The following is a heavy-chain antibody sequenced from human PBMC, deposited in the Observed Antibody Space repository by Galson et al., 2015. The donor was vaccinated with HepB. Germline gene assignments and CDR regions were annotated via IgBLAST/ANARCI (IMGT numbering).Heavy chain of an antibody. CDR2: IRSKAYGGTT. CDR3: TRASGDSYLCWYFDL. CDR1: GFTFGDYA. D-gene: IGHD2-21*02. J-gene: IGHJ2*01. V-gene: IGHV3-49*03. Sequence: SLRLSCAASGFTFGDYAMSWFRQAPGKGLEWVGFIRSKAYGGTTEYAASVKGRFTISRDDSKSIAYLQMNSLKTEDTAVYYCTRASGDSYLCWYFDLWGRGTLVTVSS.